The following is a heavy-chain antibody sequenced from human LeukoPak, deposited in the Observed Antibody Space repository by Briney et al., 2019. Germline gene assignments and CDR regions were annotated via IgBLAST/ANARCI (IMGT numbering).Heavy chain of an antibody. CDR1: GYTFTGYY. J-gene: IGHJ4*02. Sequence: ASVKVSCKASGYTFTGYYVHWVRQAPGQGLEWMGWINPNSGGTNSAQKFQGRVTMTRDTSITTAYMELSGLRSDDTAVYYCARSLPYDNRNPHIDHWGQGTLITVSS. CDR2: INPNSGGT. D-gene: IGHD3-22*01. CDR3: ARSLPYDNRNPHIDH. V-gene: IGHV1-2*02.